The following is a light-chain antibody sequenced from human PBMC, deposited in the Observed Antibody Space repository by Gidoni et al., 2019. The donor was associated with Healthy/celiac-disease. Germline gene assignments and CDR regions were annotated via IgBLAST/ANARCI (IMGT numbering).Light chain of an antibody. Sequence: SVLTQPPSVAGARGQRVTLSCTGSSSNTGAGYDVPWYQQLPGTAPKLLIYSNSHRPSGVPDRFSGSKSCTSASLAITGLQAEDEADYYCQSSDSSLSGVVFGGGTKLTVL. CDR3: QSSDSSLSGVV. CDR2: SNS. J-gene: IGLJ2*01. V-gene: IGLV1-40*01. CDR1: SSNTGAGYD.